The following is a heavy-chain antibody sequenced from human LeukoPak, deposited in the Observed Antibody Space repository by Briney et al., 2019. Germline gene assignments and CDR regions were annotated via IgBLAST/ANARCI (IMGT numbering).Heavy chain of an antibody. J-gene: IGHJ4*02. V-gene: IGHV3-23*01. Sequence: PGGSLRLSCAASGFTFSSYAMSWVRQAPGKGLEWVSTISGSGGSTFYADSVKGRFTISRDNSKNTLYLQMNSLRAEDTAVYYCAKDHGGATDYWGQGTLVTVSS. CDR3: AKDHGGATDY. CDR2: ISGSGGST. CDR1: GFTFSSYA. D-gene: IGHD1-26*01.